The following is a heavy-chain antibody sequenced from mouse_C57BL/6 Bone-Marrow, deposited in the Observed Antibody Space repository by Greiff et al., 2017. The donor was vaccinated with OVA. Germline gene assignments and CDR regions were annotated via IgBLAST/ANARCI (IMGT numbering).Heavy chain of an antibody. D-gene: IGHD2-5*01. Sequence: EVQLQESGPELVKPGASVKISCKASGYSFTDYNMNWVKQSNGKSLEWIGVINPNYGTTSYNQKFKGKATLTVDQSSSTAYMQLNSLTSEDSAVYYCARRQDSNPEGYFDVWGTGTTVTVSS. V-gene: IGHV1-39*01. CDR3: ARRQDSNPEGYFDV. CDR1: GYSFTDYN. J-gene: IGHJ1*03. CDR2: INPNYGTT.